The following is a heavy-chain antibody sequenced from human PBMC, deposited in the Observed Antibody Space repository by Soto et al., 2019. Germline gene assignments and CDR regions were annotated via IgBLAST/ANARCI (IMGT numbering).Heavy chain of an antibody. J-gene: IGHJ4*02. Sequence: SVKVSCKASGGTFSSYAISWVRQAPGQGLEWMGGIIPVFGPGIHAQKFQGRVTITADKSTNTAYTELSSLISEDTAAYYCARVGGTVGYTYGIDYWGQGTMVTVSS. CDR3: ARVGGTVGYTYGIDY. V-gene: IGHV1-69*06. D-gene: IGHD5-18*01. CDR1: GGTFSSYA. CDR2: IIPVFGPG.